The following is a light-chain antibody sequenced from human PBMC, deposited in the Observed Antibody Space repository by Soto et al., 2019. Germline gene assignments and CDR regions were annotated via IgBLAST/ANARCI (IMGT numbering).Light chain of an antibody. Sequence: EIVMTQSPATLSLSPGERATLSCRASQSVSSNLAWYQQQPGQAPRLLLYGASTRTTGIPARLSGSGSGTEFTLTISSLQSEDFAVYYCQQYNNSPILFGRGTKVEIK. CDR2: GAS. J-gene: IGKJ4*01. CDR1: QSVSSN. CDR3: QQYNNSPIL. V-gene: IGKV3-15*01.